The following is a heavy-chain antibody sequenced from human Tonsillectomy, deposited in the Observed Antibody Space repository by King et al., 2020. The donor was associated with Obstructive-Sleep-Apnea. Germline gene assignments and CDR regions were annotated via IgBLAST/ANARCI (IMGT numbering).Heavy chain of an antibody. Sequence: VQLVESGGGLVQPGGSLRLSCAASGFTVSSNYMSWVRQAPGKGLEWVSVIYSGGSTYYAASAKGRFTISRHNSKNTLSLQMNSLRTEDTAVYYCARNTQWTYCSSTSCPSQGYYFDYWGQGTLVTVSS. V-gene: IGHV3-53*04. D-gene: IGHD2-2*01. CDR1: GFTVSSNY. CDR2: IYSGGST. J-gene: IGHJ4*02. CDR3: ARNTQWTYCSSTSCPSQGYYFDY.